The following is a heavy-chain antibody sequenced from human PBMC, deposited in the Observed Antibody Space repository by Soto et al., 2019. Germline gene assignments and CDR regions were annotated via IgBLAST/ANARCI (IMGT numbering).Heavy chain of an antibody. CDR3: ARGPSYSDSYFDY. Sequence: GSLRLSCAASGLTFSSYAMNWVRQAPGKGLEWVSAISGSGSNTYYADSVKGRFTISRDNSKNTVYLQMNSLRLEDTAIYYCARGPSYSDSYFDYWGQGTLVTVSS. V-gene: IGHV3-23*01. J-gene: IGHJ4*02. CDR2: ISGSGSNT. D-gene: IGHD4-17*01. CDR1: GLTFSSYA.